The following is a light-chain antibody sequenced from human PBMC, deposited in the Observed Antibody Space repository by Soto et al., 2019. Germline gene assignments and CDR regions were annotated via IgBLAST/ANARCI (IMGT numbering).Light chain of an antibody. J-gene: IGLJ1*01. V-gene: IGLV2-18*02. Sequence: QSALTQPPSVSGSPGQSVTISCTGTSSDVGSYNRVSWYQQPTGTAPKLMIYEVNNRPSGVPDRFSGSKSGNTASLTISGLQAEDEADYYCSSYTSSSTYVFGTGTKLTVL. CDR2: EVN. CDR3: SSYTSSSTYV. CDR1: SSDVGSYNR.